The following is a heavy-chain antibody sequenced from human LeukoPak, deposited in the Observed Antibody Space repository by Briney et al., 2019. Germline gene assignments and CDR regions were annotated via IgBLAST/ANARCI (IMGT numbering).Heavy chain of an antibody. CDR3: ARRYFDS. CDR1: GFTFSDYW. Sequence: AGGSLRLSCAASGFTFSDYWMHWVRQAPGKGLEWVANIKQDGSAKYYVDSVKGRFTISRDNAKNSLYLQMNSLRAEDTAVYYCARRYFDSWGQGTLVTVSS. J-gene: IGHJ4*02. CDR2: IKQDGSAK. V-gene: IGHV3-7*03.